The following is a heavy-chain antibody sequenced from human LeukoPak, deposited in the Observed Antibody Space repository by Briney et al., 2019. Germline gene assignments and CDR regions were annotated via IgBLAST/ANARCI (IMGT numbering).Heavy chain of an antibody. D-gene: IGHD2-2*01. J-gene: IGHJ4*02. Sequence: SETLSLTCTVSGGSISSYYWSWIRQPPGKGLEWIGYIYYSGSTNYNPSLKSRVTISVDTSKNQFSLKLSPVTAADTAVYYCARVMGGALVGWGQGTLVTVSS. V-gene: IGHV4-59*01. CDR3: ARVMGGALVG. CDR2: IYYSGST. CDR1: GGSISSYY.